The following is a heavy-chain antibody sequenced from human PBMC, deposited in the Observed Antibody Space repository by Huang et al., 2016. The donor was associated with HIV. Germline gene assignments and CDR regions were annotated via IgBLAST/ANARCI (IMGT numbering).Heavy chain of an antibody. CDR3: ARAVDGFNSKGFYMDV. D-gene: IGHD5-12*01. V-gene: IGHV3-30*02. CDR2: RRSKGSNK. CDR1: GFIFDNFG. Sequence: QVQLVESGGGVVQPGGSLGLSCGPSGFIFDNFGRHWVRQAPGKGLEWVAFRRSKGSNKYNGESVKGRFSISRDNFENMVYLQMNSLGDGDTAIYYCARAVDGFNSKGFYMDVWGKGTAVIVSS. J-gene: IGHJ6*03.